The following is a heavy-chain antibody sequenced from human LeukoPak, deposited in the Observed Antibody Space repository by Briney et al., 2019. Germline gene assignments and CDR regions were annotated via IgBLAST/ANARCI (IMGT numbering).Heavy chain of an antibody. CDR3: AKNRNGSSAYEV. CDR1: GFTFDVYA. CDR2: FSWNSGSI. D-gene: IGHD3-22*01. J-gene: IGHJ3*01. V-gene: IGHV3-9*01. Sequence: GGTLRLSCGASGFTFDVYAMHWVRQAPGKGLEWVSGFSWNSGSIVYADAVKGRSTISRDNAKNSLYLQMNSLRAEDTALFYCAKNRNGSSAYEVWGQGTMVTVSS.